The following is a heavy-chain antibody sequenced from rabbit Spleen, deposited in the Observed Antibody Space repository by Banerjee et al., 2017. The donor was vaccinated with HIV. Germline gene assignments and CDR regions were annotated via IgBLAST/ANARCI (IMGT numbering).Heavy chain of an antibody. CDR1: GFSFSSSYY. CDR2: IEGGSSTFS. CDR3: AKVWNF. Sequence: QSLEESGGDLVKPGASLTLTCTASGFSFSSSYYMCWVRQAPGKGLEWIACIEGGSSTFSYFASWAKGRFTISKTSSTTVTLQMTSLTGADTATYFCAKVWNFWGPGTLVTVS. V-gene: IGHV1S40*01. J-gene: IGHJ6*01.